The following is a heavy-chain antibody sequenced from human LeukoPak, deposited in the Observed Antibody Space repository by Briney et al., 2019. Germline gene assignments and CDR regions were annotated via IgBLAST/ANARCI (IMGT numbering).Heavy chain of an antibody. D-gene: IGHD5-12*01. CDR2: IWYDGSNK. CDR3: ARGGYDFQYYFDY. CDR1: GFTFSSYG. V-gene: IGHV3-33*01. Sequence: AGGSLRLSCAASGFTFSSYGMHWVRQAPGKGLEWVAVIWYDGSNKYYADSVKGRITISRDNSKNTLYLQMNSLRAEDTAVYYCARGGYDFQYYFDYWGQGTLVTVSS. J-gene: IGHJ4*02.